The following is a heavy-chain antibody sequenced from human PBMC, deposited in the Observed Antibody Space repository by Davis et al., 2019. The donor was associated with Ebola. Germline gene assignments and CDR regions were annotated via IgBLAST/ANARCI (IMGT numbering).Heavy chain of an antibody. D-gene: IGHD3-22*01. CDR3: ARDRGYYDSSDHWYFDL. Sequence: PSETLSLTCTVSGGSISSSSYYWGWIRQPPGKGLEWIGSIYYSGSTYYNPSLKSRVTISVDTSKNQFSLKLSSVTAADTAVYYCARDRGYYDSSDHWYFDLWGRGTLVTVSS. V-gene: IGHV4-39*07. CDR2: IYYSGST. CDR1: GGSISSSSYY. J-gene: IGHJ2*01.